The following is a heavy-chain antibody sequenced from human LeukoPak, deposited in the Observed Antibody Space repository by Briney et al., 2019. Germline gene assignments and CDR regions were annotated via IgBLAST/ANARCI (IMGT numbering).Heavy chain of an antibody. Sequence: GGSLRLSCAASGFTFNSYSMNWVRQAPGQGLEWVSHISSSSSTIYYADSVKGRFTISRDNAKNSLYLQMNSLRDEDTAVYYCARDRGASGSYYGDSWGQGTLVTVSS. CDR3: ARDRGASGSYYGDS. CDR2: ISSSSSTI. D-gene: IGHD3-10*01. V-gene: IGHV3-48*02. CDR1: GFTFNSYS. J-gene: IGHJ4*02.